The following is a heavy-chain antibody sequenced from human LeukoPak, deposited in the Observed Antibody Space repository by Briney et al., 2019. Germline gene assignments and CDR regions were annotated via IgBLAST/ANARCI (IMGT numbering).Heavy chain of an antibody. J-gene: IGHJ6*03. CDR2: ISSNGGST. Sequence: RTGGSLRLSCAASGFTFSSYAMHWVRQAPGKGLEYVSAISSNGGSTYYANSVKGRFTISRDNSKNTLYLQMGSLRAEDMAVYYCARSHQDSGYDWRDYYYYMDVWGKGTTVTVSS. D-gene: IGHD5-12*01. CDR1: GFTFSSYA. V-gene: IGHV3-64*01. CDR3: ARSHQDSGYDWRDYYYYMDV.